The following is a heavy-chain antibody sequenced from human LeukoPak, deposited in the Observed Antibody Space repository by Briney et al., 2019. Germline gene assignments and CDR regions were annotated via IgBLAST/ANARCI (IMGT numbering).Heavy chain of an antibody. CDR1: GGTFSSYA. D-gene: IGHD4-11*01. CDR2: IIPIFGTA. V-gene: IGHV1-69*05. J-gene: IGHJ6*03. Sequence: SVKVSCKASGGTFSSYAISWVRQAPGQGLEWMGGIIPIFGTANYAQKFQGRVTITTDESTSTAYMELSSLRSEDTAVYYCATGIRPPSYSNYVGIGYYYMDVWGKGTTVTVSS. CDR3: ATGIRPPSYSNYVGIGYYYMDV.